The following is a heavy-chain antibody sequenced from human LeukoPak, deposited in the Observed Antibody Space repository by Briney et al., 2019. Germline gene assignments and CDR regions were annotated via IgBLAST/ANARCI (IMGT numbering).Heavy chain of an antibody. V-gene: IGHV3-30*04. CDR2: ISYDGSNK. J-gene: IGHJ1*01. CDR3: ARADFWSGYYTAEYFQH. CDR1: GFTFSSYA. Sequence: GRSLRLSCAASGFTFSSYAMHWVRQAPGKGLEWVAVISYDGSNKYYADSVQGRFTISRDNSKNTLYLQMNSLRAEDTAVYYCARADFWSGYYTAEYFQHWGQGTLVTVSS. D-gene: IGHD3-3*01.